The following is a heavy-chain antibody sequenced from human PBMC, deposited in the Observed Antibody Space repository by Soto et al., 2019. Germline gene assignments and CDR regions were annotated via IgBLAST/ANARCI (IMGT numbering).Heavy chain of an antibody. V-gene: IGHV3-11*01. J-gene: IGHJ6*02. CDR1: GFTFSDYY. Sequence: VGSLRLSCAASGFTFSDYYMSWIRQAPGKGLEWVSYISSSGSTIYYADSVKGRFTISRDNAKNSLYLQMNSLRAEDTAVYYCARDRLNIVATMERYYYYGMDVWGQGTTVTVSS. D-gene: IGHD5-12*01. CDR3: ARDRLNIVATMERYYYYGMDV. CDR2: ISSSGSTI.